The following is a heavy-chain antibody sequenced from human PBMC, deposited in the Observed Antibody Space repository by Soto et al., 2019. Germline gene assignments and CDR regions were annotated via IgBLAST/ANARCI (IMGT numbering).Heavy chain of an antibody. D-gene: IGHD4-17*01. CDR3: AKNGYGDYDDAFDI. Sequence: QVQLVESGGGVVQPGRSLRLSCAASGFTFSSYGMHWVRQAPGKGLEWVAVISYDGSNKYYADSVKGRFTISRDNSKNTPYLQMNSLRAEDTAVYYCAKNGYGDYDDAFDIWGQGTMVTVSS. CDR1: GFTFSSYG. CDR2: ISYDGSNK. V-gene: IGHV3-30*18. J-gene: IGHJ3*02.